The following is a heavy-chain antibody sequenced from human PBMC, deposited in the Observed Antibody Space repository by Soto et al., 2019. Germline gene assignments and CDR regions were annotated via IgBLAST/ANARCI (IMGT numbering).Heavy chain of an antibody. Sequence: EVQLLESGGGLVQPGGALRLSCSASGFTFSSCAMNWVRQAPGKGLEWVSAIDGGGGSLYYADSVKGRFTISRDNSKTTRYLQMDSLRAEDTAVYYCAKGGGDSLRYGMDVWGQGTTVTVSS. D-gene: IGHD2-21*02. V-gene: IGHV3-23*01. J-gene: IGHJ6*02. CDR1: GFTFSSCA. CDR2: IDGGGGSL. CDR3: AKGGGDSLRYGMDV.